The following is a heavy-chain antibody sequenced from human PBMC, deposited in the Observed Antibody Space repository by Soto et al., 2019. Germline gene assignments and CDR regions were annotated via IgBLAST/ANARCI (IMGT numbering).Heavy chain of an antibody. CDR1: GGTFSSYT. V-gene: IGHV1-69*02. CDR2: IIPILGIA. Sequence: GASVKVSCKASGGTFSSYTISWVRQAPGQGLEWMGRIIPILGIANYAQKFQGRVTITADKSTSTAYMELSSLRSEDTAVYYCARENNWNYGHGAFDIWGQGTMVTVSS. CDR3: ARENNWNYGHGAFDI. D-gene: IGHD1-7*01. J-gene: IGHJ3*02.